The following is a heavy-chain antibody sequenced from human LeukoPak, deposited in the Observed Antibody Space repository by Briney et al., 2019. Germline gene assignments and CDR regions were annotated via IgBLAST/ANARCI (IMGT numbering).Heavy chain of an antibody. V-gene: IGHV3-30*02. CDR1: GFTFSSYG. CDR3: AKDNSGWAFDN. Sequence: GGSLRLSCAASGFTFSSYGMHWVRQAPGKGLEWVAFFRYDGSGNYYADSVKGRFTISRDNSKNTLYLHMNSLRAEDTAVYYCAKDNSGWAFDNWGQGTLVTVSS. D-gene: IGHD5-12*01. CDR2: FRYDGSGN. J-gene: IGHJ4*02.